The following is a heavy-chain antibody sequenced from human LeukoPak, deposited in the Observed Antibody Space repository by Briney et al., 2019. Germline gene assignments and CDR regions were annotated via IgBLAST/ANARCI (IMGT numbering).Heavy chain of an antibody. J-gene: IGHJ4*02. D-gene: IGHD6-25*01. CDR2: ISGYNGNT. V-gene: IGHV1-18*01. CDR3: AREAPYSSDDY. CDR1: GYTFTIYG. Sequence: ASVKVSCKAPGYTFTIYGISWVRQAPGQGLEWMGWISGYNGNTNYAQKFQGRVTMTTDTSTSTAYMELRSLKSDDTAVYYCAREAPYSSDDYWGQGTPVTVSS.